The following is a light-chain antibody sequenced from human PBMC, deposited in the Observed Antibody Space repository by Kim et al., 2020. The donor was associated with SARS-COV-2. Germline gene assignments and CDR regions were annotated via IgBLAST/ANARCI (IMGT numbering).Light chain of an antibody. CDR3: QAWDSGTVV. Sequence: SLSQRQTASITCSGDKLGDKYACWYQQKPGQSPVLVIYQDSKRPSGIPERFSGSNSGNTATLTISGTQAMDEADYYCQAWDSGTVVFGGGTQLTVL. CDR2: QDS. J-gene: IGLJ2*01. CDR1: KLGDKY. V-gene: IGLV3-1*01.